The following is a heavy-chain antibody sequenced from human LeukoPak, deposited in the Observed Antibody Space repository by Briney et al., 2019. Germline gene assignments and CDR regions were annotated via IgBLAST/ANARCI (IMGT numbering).Heavy chain of an antibody. Sequence: GGSLRLSCAASGFTFNTYTMNWVRQAPGKGLEWVSSITASSTAIYSADSVKGRFTISRDNAKNSLYLQMNSLRAEDTAVYYCARDRDNVAGSRGYFDYWGQGTLVTVSS. J-gene: IGHJ4*02. CDR1: GFTFNTYT. V-gene: IGHV3-21*01. CDR2: ITASSTAI. D-gene: IGHD6-19*01. CDR3: ARDRDNVAGSRGYFDY.